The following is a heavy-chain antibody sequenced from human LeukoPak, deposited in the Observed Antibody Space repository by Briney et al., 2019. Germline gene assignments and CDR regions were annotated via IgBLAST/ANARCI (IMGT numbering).Heavy chain of an antibody. Sequence: GGSLKLSCAASGFTFSNYAMSWVRQAPGKGLEWVSAISGSASSTYYADSVKGRFTISRDNSKNSLYLQMNSLRAEDTAVYYCAELGITMIGGVWGKGTTVTISS. CDR2: ISGSASST. V-gene: IGHV3-23*01. CDR3: AELGITMIGGV. J-gene: IGHJ6*04. CDR1: GFTFSNYA. D-gene: IGHD3-10*02.